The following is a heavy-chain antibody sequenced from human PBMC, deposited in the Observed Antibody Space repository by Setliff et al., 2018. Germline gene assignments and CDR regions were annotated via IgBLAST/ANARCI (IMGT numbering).Heavy chain of an antibody. CDR3: ARTPRGGNSAFDL. CDR1: GASISSNNW. V-gene: IGHV4-4*02. D-gene: IGHD2-21*02. CDR2: IYHTENT. Sequence: SETLSLTCAVFGASISSNNWWSWVRQPPGMQLEWIGEIYHTENTNYNASLRSRVAISIDKSKSQYSLKLTSVTAADTAVYYCARTPRGGNSAFDLWGQGAMVT. J-gene: IGHJ3*01.